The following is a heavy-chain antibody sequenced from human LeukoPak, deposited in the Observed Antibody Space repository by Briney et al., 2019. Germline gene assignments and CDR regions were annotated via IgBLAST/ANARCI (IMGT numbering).Heavy chain of an antibody. CDR1: GYTFTNYY. V-gene: IGHV1-2*06. D-gene: IGHD6-19*01. CDR3: TREVGRTVAPASKY. CDR2: IHPDTGVT. J-gene: IGHJ4*02. Sequence: ASVKVSWKSSGYTFTNYYIHWVRQAPGQGLEWMGRIHPDTGVTTYAQKFQGRVTMTRKTSITTVYMELNSLRSDHTAMYFCTREVGRTVAPASKYWGQGTLVTVSS.